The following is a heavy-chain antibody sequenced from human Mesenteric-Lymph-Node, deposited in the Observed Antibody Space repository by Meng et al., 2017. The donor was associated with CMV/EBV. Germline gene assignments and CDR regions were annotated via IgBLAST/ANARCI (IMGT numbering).Heavy chain of an antibody. CDR1: GGSFSADY. D-gene: IGHD2-2*01. J-gene: IGHJ4*02. Sequence: GPLRLSCAVYGGSFSADYWSWIRQPPGKGLEWIGEINHSGSTKYNPSLKSRVTISVDTSMNQFSLKLSSVTTADTAVYYCARCPVIPTAIDYWGQGALVTVSS. CDR3: ARCPVIPTAIDY. CDR2: INHSGST. V-gene: IGHV4-34*01.